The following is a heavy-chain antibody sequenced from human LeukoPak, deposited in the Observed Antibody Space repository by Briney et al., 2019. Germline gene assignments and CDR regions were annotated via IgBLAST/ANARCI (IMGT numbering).Heavy chain of an antibody. J-gene: IGHJ6*02. V-gene: IGHV3-21*01. CDR2: ISSSSSYI. CDR1: GLTFSSYS. CDR3: ARDSPHAYGMDV. Sequence: PGGSLRLSCAASGLTFSSYSMNGVRQAPGKGLEWVSSISSSSSYIYYADSVKGRFTISRDNAKNSLYLQMNSLRAEDTAVYYCARDSPHAYGMDVWGQGTTVTVSS.